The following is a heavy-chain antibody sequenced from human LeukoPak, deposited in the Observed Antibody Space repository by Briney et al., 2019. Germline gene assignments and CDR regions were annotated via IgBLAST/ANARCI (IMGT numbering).Heavy chain of an antibody. V-gene: IGHV5-51*01. D-gene: IGHD6-13*01. CDR3: VRRHSSSWSGDAFDI. Sequence: KPGESLKISCEGSGYFFATYWIGWVRQTPGKGLEWMGIIYPGDSDTTYSPSFQGQVTISVDTYISTAYLQWSSLKASDTAIYYCVRRHSSSWSGDAFDIWGQGTMVTASS. CDR2: IYPGDSDT. J-gene: IGHJ3*02. CDR1: GYFFATYW.